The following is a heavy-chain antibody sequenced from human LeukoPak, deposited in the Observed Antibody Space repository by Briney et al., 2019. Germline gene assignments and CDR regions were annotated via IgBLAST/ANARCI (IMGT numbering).Heavy chain of an antibody. CDR2: IYYSGST. J-gene: IGHJ6*04. Sequence: PSETLSLTCTVSGGSISSYYWSWIRQPPGKGLEWIGYIYYSGSTNYNPSLKSRVTISVDTSKNQFSLKLSSVTAADTAVYYCARAFESSWWGLYYGMDVWGKGTTVTAS. D-gene: IGHD6-13*01. CDR3: ARAFESSWWGLYYGMDV. V-gene: IGHV4-59*01. CDR1: GGSISSYY.